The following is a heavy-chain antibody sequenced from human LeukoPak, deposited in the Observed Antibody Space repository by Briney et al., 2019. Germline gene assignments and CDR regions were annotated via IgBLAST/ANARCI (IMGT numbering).Heavy chain of an antibody. CDR3: ARSFSSWRRNWFDP. J-gene: IGHJ5*02. D-gene: IGHD6-13*01. CDR2: TNHSGST. CDR1: GGSFSGYY. Sequence: SETLSLTCAVYGGSFSGYYWSWIRQPPGKGLEWIGETNHSGSTNYNPSLKSRVTISVDTSKNQFSLKLSSVTAADTAVYYCARSFSSWRRNWFDPWGQGTLVTVSS. V-gene: IGHV4-34*01.